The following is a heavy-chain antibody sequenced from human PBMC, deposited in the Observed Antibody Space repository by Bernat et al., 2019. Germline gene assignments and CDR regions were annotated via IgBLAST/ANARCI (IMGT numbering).Heavy chain of an antibody. J-gene: IGHJ5*02. CDR3: ARLSDDFWSGYYHFDP. CDR2: IDPSDSYT. D-gene: IGHD3-3*01. CDR1: GYSFTSYW. V-gene: IGHV5-10-1*03. Sequence: EVQLVQSGAEVKKPVESLRISCKGSGYSFTSYWISWVRQMPGKGLEWMGRIDPSDSYTNYSPSFQGHVTISADKSISTAYLQWSSLKASDTAMYYCARLSDDFWSGYYHFDPWGQGTLVTVSS.